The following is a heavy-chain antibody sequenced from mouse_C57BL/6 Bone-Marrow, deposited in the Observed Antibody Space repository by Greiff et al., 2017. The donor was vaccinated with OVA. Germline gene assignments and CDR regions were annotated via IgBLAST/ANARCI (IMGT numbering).Heavy chain of an antibody. D-gene: IGHD2-2*01. V-gene: IGHV5-6*01. Sequence: EVQLQESGGDLVKPGGSLKLSCAASGFTFSSYGMSWVRQTPDKRLEWVATISSGGSYTYYPDSVKGRFTISRDNAKNTLYLQMSSLKSEDTAMYYCARQEGSSVVTTGFDYWGQGTTLTVSS. J-gene: IGHJ2*01. CDR3: ARQEGSSVVTTGFDY. CDR1: GFTFSSYG. CDR2: ISSGGSYT.